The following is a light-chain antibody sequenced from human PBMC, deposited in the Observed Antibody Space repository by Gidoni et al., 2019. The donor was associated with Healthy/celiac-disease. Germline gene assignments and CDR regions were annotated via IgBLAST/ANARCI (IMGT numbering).Light chain of an antibody. CDR2: QDS. J-gene: IGLJ1*01. V-gene: IGLV3-1*01. Sequence: SYELTQPPSVSVSPGKTASITCSGDKLGDKYACWSQQKPGQSPVLVIYQDSKRPSGIPERFSGSNSGNTATLTISGTQAMDEADYYCQAWDSSTFYVFGTGTKVTVL. CDR1: KLGDKY. CDR3: QAWDSSTFYV.